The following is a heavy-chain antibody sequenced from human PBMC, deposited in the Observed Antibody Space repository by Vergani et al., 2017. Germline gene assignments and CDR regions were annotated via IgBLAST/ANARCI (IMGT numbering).Heavy chain of an antibody. V-gene: IGHV5-51*01. J-gene: IGHJ5*02. CDR2: IYPGDSDT. Sequence: EVQLVQSGAEVKKPGESLKIFCKGSGYSFTSYWIGWVRQMPGKGLEWMGIIYPGDSDTRYSPSFQGQGTISADKSISTAYLQWSSLKASDTAMYYCAIVVVPAATYNWFDPWGQGTLVTVSS. CDR1: GYSFTSYW. CDR3: AIVVVPAATYNWFDP. D-gene: IGHD2-2*01.